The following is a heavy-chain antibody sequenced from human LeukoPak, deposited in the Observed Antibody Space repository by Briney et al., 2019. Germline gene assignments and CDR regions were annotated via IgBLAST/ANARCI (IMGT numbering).Heavy chain of an antibody. V-gene: IGHV4-59*01. Sequence: SETLSLTCTVSGGSISSYYWSWIRQPPGKGLEWIGYIYYSGSTNYNPSLKSRVTISVDTSKNQFSLKLSSVTAADTAVYYCARKHYDFWSGGGAYYFDYWGQGTLVTVSS. D-gene: IGHD3-3*01. CDR3: ARKHYDFWSGGGAYYFDY. CDR2: IYYSGST. J-gene: IGHJ4*02. CDR1: GGSISSYY.